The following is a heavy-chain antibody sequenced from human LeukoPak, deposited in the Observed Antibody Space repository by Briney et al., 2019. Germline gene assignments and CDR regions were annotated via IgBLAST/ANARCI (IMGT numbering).Heavy chain of an antibody. V-gene: IGHV4-4*07. CDR2: IYASGNT. J-gene: IGHJ4*02. D-gene: IGHD1-26*01. CDR3: ARLASGSYGPLTPFDY. CDR1: GGSISRYY. Sequence: PSETLSLTCTVSGGSISRYYWVWIRQPAGKGLEWIGRIYASGNTNYNPSLKSRVTMSVDTSKNQFSLKLSSVTAADTAVYYSARLASGSYGPLTPFDYWGQGTLVTVSS.